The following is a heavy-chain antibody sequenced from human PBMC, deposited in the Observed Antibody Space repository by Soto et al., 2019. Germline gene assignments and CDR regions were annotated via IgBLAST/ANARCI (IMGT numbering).Heavy chain of an antibody. Sequence: QEQVVESGGGVVQPGRSLRLSCAASGFTFSTHAMHWVRQAPGRGLEWVAIISYDGTTTDYADSVKGRFTISRDNSKDAVYLQMNSLRSEDTALYYWARDWRTAGTTGWFDPWGQGTLVTVSS. CDR2: ISYDGTTT. V-gene: IGHV3-30-3*01. D-gene: IGHD6-13*01. CDR1: GFTFSTHA. J-gene: IGHJ5*02. CDR3: ARDWRTAGTTGWFDP.